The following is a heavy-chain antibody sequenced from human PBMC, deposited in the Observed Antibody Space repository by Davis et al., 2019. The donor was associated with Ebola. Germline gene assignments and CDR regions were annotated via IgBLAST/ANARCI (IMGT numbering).Heavy chain of an antibody. D-gene: IGHD2-2*02. CDR2: ISSNGGST. CDR1: GFTFSSYA. J-gene: IGHJ3*02. Sequence: GESLKISCSASGFTFSSYAMHWVRQAPGKGLEYVSAISSNGGSTYYADSVKGRFTISRDNSKSTLYLQMSSLRAEDTAVYYCVKVGYCSSTSCYTNDAFDIWGQGTMVTVSS. CDR3: VKVGYCSSTSCYTNDAFDI. V-gene: IGHV3-64D*08.